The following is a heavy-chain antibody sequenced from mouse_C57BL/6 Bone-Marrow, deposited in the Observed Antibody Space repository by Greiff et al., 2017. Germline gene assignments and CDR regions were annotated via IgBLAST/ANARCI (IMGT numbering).Heavy chain of an antibody. CDR2: IHPNSGST. V-gene: IGHV1-64*01. CDR1: GYTFTSYW. D-gene: IGHD2-4*01. CDR3: AYDYDGAMDY. Sequence: QVQLQQPGAELVKPGASVKLSCKASGYTFTSYWMHWVKQRPGHGLEWIGMIHPNSGSTNYNEKFKSKATLTVDKSSSTAYMQLSSLTSEDSAVYYCAYDYDGAMDYWGQGTSVTVSS. J-gene: IGHJ4*01.